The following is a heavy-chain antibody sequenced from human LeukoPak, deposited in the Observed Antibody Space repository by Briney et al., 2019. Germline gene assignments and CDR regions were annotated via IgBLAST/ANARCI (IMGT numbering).Heavy chain of an antibody. V-gene: IGHV1-46*01. CDR3: ARGQFVVPAAMKKEEIFDY. Sequence: ASVKVSCKASGYTFTSYYMHWVRQAPGQGLEWMGIINPSGGSTSYAQKFQGRVTMTRDMSTSTVYMELSSLRSEDTAVYYCARGQFVVPAAMKKEEIFDYWGRGTLVTVSS. J-gene: IGHJ4*02. CDR1: GYTFTSYY. D-gene: IGHD2-2*01. CDR2: INPSGGST.